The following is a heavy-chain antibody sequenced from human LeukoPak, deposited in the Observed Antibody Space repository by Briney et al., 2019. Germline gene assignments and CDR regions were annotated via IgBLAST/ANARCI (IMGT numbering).Heavy chain of an antibody. D-gene: IGHD5-24*01. V-gene: IGHV3-53*01. CDR1: GFTVSTNF. Sequence: PGGSLRLSCEVSGFTVSTNFMTWVRQAPGKGLEWVSVVYSGGNTYVADSVKGRFTMSRDNSRNTIYLQMNSLRVEDTAVYYCARTMATVFPYFDYWGQGTLVTVSS. CDR2: VYSGGNT. J-gene: IGHJ4*02. CDR3: ARTMATVFPYFDY.